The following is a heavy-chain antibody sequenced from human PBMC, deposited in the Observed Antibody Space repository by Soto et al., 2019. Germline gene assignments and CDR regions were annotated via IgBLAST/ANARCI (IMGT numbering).Heavy chain of an antibody. J-gene: IGHJ4*02. D-gene: IGHD3-22*01. CDR3: ARVRDYYDSSGYYVDY. V-gene: IGHV1-18*01. CDR1: GYTFTSNG. CDR2: ISAYNGNT. Sequence: EASVKVCCKASGYTFTSNGISWVRQDPGQGLEWMGWISAYNGNTNYAQKLQGRVTMTTDTSTSTAYMELRSLRSDDTAVYYCARVRDYYDSSGYYVDYWGQGTLVTVSS.